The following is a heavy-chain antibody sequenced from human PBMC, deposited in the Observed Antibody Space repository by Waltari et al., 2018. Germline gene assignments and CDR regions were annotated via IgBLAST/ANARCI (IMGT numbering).Heavy chain of an antibody. CDR3: ARERSVASDY. CDR1: GFTFGNYW. CDR2: IRSDGSIT. Sequence: EVQLVESGGGLVQPGGSLRLSCAASGFTFGNYWMHWVRQAPGKGLLWVSRIRSDGSITTYADSVKGRFTISRDNAKNTLYLQMNSLRTEDTAVYYCARERSVASDYWGQGTLVTVSS. D-gene: IGHD6-19*01. V-gene: IGHV3-74*01. J-gene: IGHJ4*02.